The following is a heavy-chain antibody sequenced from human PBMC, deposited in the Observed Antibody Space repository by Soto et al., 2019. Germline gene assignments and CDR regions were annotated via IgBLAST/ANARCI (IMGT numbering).Heavy chain of an antibody. V-gene: IGHV4-61*01. J-gene: IGHJ6*02. CDR2: IYYCGST. CDR3: ARGSWGSGWYCYYGRDV. CDR1: GGSVSSGSYY. Sequence: QVQLQESGPGLVKPSETLSLTCTVSGGSVSSGSYYWSWIRQPPGKGLEWIGYIYYCGSTNYNPSLKIRVTRAVDTSKNRLSLKLSSVTAADTAVYYWARGSWGSGWYCYYGRDVWGQGTTVTVSS. D-gene: IGHD3-16*01.